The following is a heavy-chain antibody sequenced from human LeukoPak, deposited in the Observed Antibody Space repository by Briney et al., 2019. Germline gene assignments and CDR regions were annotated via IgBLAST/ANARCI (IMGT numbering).Heavy chain of an antibody. CDR3: AKLYDSSGL. J-gene: IGHJ4*02. V-gene: IGHV3-30*18. CDR1: GFTFSSYG. Sequence: GRSLRLSCAASGFTFSSYGMHWVRQAPGKGLEWVAVISYDGSNRYYADSVKGRFTISRDNSKNTLYLQMNSLRAEDTAVYYCAKLYDSSGLWGQGTLVTVSS. CDR2: ISYDGSNR. D-gene: IGHD3-22*01.